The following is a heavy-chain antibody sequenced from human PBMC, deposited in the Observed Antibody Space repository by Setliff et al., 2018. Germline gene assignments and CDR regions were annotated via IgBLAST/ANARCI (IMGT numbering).Heavy chain of an antibody. CDR2: VYQSGST. CDR3: ADGYLDY. CDR1: GASISSGGHS. V-gene: IGHV4-30-2*01. Sequence: PSETLSLTCAVSGASISSGGHSWSWIRQPPGEGLEWIGCVYQSGSTSYKPSLKTRVTMSLDRSKNQLSLNLSSVTAADTAVYYCADGYLDYWGQGTLVTVSS. J-gene: IGHJ4*02.